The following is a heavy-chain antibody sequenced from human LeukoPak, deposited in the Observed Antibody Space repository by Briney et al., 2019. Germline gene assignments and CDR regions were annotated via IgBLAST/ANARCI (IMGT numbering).Heavy chain of an antibody. J-gene: IGHJ5*02. CDR2: IYHTGST. V-gene: IGHV4-39*07. CDR3: ARWGTYASTSNWFDP. Sequence: SETLSLTCTVSGGSFSSTSYYWGWIRQPPGKGLEWIANIYHTGSTYYNPSLKSRVTISVDTSKNQFSLRLSSVTAADTAVYYCARWGTYASTSNWFDPWGQGTLVTVSS. CDR1: GGSFSSTSYY. D-gene: IGHD2-2*01.